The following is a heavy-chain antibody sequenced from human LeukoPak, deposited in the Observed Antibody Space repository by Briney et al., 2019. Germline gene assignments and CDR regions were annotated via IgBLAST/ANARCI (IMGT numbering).Heavy chain of an antibody. CDR3: ARGRGTIFGVVIPSFDY. V-gene: IGHV1-46*01. CDR2: INPSGGST. Sequence: ASVKVSCKASGYTFTSYYMHWVRQAPGQGLEWMGIINPSGGSTSYAQKFQGRVTMTRDTSTSTVYMELSSLRSEDTAVYYCARGRGTIFGVVIPSFDYWGQGTLVTVSS. J-gene: IGHJ4*02. D-gene: IGHD3-3*01. CDR1: GYTFTSYY.